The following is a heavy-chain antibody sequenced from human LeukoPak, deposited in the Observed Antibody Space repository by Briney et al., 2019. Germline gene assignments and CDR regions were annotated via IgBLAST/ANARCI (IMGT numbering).Heavy chain of an antibody. V-gene: IGHV4-38-2*02. J-gene: IGHJ4*02. CDR3: ARDSCSGGSCYLDY. D-gene: IGHD2-15*01. CDR2: IYYSGST. Sequence: SETLSLTCIVSAYSISSGYYWGWIRQPPGKGLEWIGYIYYSGSTNYNPSLKSRVTISVDTSKNQFSLKLSSVTAADTAVYYCARDSCSGGSCYLDYWGQGTLVTVSS. CDR1: AYSISSGYY.